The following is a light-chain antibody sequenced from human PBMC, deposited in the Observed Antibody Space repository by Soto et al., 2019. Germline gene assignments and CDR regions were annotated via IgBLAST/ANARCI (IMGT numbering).Light chain of an antibody. CDR3: SSYTSSSTYVV. J-gene: IGLJ2*01. CDR2: DVS. CDR1: SSDVGGYKY. Sequence: QSALTQHASVSGSPGQSITISCTGTSSDVGGYKYVSWYQQHPGKAPKLMIYDVSNRPSGVSNRFSGSKSGNTASLTISGLQAEDEADYYCSSYTSSSTYVVFGGGTKLTVL. V-gene: IGLV2-14*01.